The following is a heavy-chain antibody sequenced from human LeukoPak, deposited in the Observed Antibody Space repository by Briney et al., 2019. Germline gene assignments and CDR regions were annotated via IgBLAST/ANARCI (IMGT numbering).Heavy chain of an antibody. J-gene: IGHJ4*02. CDR2: IYTSGST. D-gene: IGHD3-22*01. Sequence: SETLSLTCTVSGGSISSYYWSWIRQPAGKGLEWIGRIYTSGSTNYNPSLKSRVTMSVDTSKNQFSLKLSSVTAADTAVYYCARGEYYYDSSGYCSYFDYWGQGTLVTVSS. CDR3: ARGEYYYDSSGYCSYFDY. V-gene: IGHV4-4*07. CDR1: GGSISSYY.